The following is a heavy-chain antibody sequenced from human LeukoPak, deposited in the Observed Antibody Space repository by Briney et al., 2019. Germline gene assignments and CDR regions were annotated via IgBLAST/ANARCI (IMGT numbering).Heavy chain of an antibody. J-gene: IGHJ4*02. CDR3: AGALTAVVTIDY. Sequence: SETLSLTCTVSGGSISSSSYYWGWIRQPPGKGLEWIGSIYYSGSTYYNPSLKSRVTISVDTSKNQFSLKLSSVTAADTAVYYCAGALTAVVTIDYWGQGTLVTVSS. CDR2: IYYSGST. D-gene: IGHD4-23*01. V-gene: IGHV4-39*07. CDR1: GGSISSSSYY.